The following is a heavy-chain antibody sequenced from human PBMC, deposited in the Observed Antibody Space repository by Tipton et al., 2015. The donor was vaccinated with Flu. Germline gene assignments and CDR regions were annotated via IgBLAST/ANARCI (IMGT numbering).Heavy chain of an antibody. V-gene: IGHV4-34*01. Sequence: TLSLTCAVYGGSLSGYYWSWIRQSPGKGLEWIGEINHSGSTNCNPSLKSRLTISLDMSKNQFSLNLYSVSAADAAVYYCARHTRIAIGGLNWFDPWGQGTLVTVSS. CDR1: GGSLSGYY. J-gene: IGHJ5*02. CDR3: ARHTRIAIGGLNWFDP. D-gene: IGHD2/OR15-2a*01. CDR2: INHSGST.